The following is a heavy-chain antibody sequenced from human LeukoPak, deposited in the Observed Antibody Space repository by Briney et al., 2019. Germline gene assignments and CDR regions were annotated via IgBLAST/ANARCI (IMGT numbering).Heavy chain of an antibody. CDR3: ARDLGYSSFDY. Sequence: GGSLRLSCAASGFSFSSYWMGWVRQAPGEGLEWVANIKEDESEKNYVDSVKGRISTSRDNAKNSLYLQMNSLRAEDTAVYYCARDLGYSSFDYWGQGALVTVSS. CDR2: IKEDESEK. D-gene: IGHD6-13*01. CDR1: GFSFSSYW. J-gene: IGHJ4*02. V-gene: IGHV3-7*01.